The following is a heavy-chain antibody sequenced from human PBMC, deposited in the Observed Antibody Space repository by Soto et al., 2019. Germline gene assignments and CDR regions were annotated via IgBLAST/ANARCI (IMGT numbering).Heavy chain of an antibody. J-gene: IGHJ6*02. CDR1: GLTFSSYW. D-gene: IGHD4-17*01. CDR2: INSDGSST. V-gene: IGHV3-74*01. CDR3: ARDRYGDYYYYGMDV. Sequence: PGGALRLSCAASGLTFSSYWMHWVRQAPGKGLVWVSRINSDGSSTSYADSVKGRFTISRDNAKNTLYLQMNSLRAEDTAVYYCARDRYGDYYYYGMDVWGQGTTVTVSS.